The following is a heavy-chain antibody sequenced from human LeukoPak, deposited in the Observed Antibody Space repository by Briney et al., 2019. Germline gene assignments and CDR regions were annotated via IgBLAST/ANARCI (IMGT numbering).Heavy chain of an antibody. CDR2: IYYSGST. Sequence: SETLSLTCTVSGGSISSYYWSWIRQPPGPGLEWIWYIYYSGSTNYNPSLKSRVTISVDTSKNQFSLKLSTVTAADTAVYYCARQVDDYGDYYFDYWGQGTLVTVSS. V-gene: IGHV4-59*08. CDR3: ARQVDDYGDYYFDY. D-gene: IGHD4-17*01. J-gene: IGHJ4*02. CDR1: GGSISSYY.